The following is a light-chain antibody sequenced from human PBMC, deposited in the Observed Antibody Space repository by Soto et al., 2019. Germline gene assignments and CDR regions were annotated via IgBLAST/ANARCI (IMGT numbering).Light chain of an antibody. V-gene: IGKV1-5*01. CDR2: DAS. J-gene: IGKJ2*02. Sequence: DRVSITCSASQSISSWFAWYQQKPGKAPKLLIYDASSLESRVPSRFSGSASVTEFTLTISFLQPDASSTYSFQSHHSYPCT. CDR1: QSISSW. CDR3: QSHHSYPCT.